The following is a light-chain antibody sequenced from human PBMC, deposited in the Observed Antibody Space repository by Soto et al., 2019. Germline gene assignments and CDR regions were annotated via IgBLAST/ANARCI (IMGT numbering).Light chain of an antibody. J-gene: IGKJ1*01. V-gene: IGKV2-30*01. CDR2: QVS. CDR3: MQGTHWPWT. Sequence: DVVMTQSPVSLPVTLGQPASISCRSSRSLVYSDGNTYLNWFQQRPGQSPRRLIYQVSNRDSGVPDRFSGRGSGTDFTLKINRVEAEDVGVYYCMQGTHWPWTFGQGTKVEIK. CDR1: RSLVYSDGNTY.